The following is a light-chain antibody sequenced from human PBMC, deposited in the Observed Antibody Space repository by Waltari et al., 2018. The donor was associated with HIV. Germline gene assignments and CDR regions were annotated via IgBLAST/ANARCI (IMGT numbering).Light chain of an antibody. CDR1: GSNIGSNY. CDR2: RNN. J-gene: IGLJ3*02. CDR3: AAWDDSLSGRV. Sequence: QSVLTQPPSASGTPGQRVTISCSGSGSNIGSNYVYWYQQVPGTAPKVLIYRNNQRPPGVPDRFSGPKSGTSASLAISGLRSDDEADYYCAAWDDSLSGRVFGGGTKLTVL. V-gene: IGLV1-47*01.